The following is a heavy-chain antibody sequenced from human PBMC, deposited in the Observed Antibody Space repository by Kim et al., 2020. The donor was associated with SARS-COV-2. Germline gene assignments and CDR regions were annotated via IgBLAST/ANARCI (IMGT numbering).Heavy chain of an antibody. Sequence: AQKFQGRGTMTRDTSTSTVYMERSSLRSEDTAVYYCARAHPRSYYGMDVWGQGTTVTVSS. J-gene: IGHJ6*02. V-gene: IGHV1-46*01. CDR3: ARAHPRSYYGMDV.